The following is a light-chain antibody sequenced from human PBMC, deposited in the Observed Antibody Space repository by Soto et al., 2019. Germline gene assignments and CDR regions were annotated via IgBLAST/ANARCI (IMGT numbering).Light chain of an antibody. Sequence: DIQMTQSPSTLSASVGDRVTITCRASQSISSWLAWYQQKPGKAPKLLIYKASSLGSGVPSTFSGSGSGTEFTLTISSLQPDDFAAYYCQQYNSHSSYTFGQGTKLEIK. CDR3: QQYNSHSSYT. CDR1: QSISSW. CDR2: KAS. V-gene: IGKV1-5*03. J-gene: IGKJ2*01.